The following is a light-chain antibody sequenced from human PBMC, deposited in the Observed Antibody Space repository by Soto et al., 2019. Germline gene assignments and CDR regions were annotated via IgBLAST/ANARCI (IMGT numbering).Light chain of an antibody. CDR3: QQYATFSGT. Sequence: EIGMTQSPATLSVSPGERATLSCRASQSVSSNLAWYQQKPGQAPRLLIYGASTRATGIPARFSGSGSGTKFTLTIASLQPDDFAPYYCQQYATFSGTFGPGTKVAIK. V-gene: IGKV3-15*01. CDR2: GAS. CDR1: QSVSSN. J-gene: IGKJ1*01.